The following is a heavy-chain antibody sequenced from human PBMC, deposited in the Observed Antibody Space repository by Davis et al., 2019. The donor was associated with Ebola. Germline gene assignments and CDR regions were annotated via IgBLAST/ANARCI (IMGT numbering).Heavy chain of an antibody. V-gene: IGHV4-31*03. J-gene: IGHJ4*02. CDR1: GGSISSGGYY. CDR3: ARSRYCSSTSCYTLFDY. D-gene: IGHD2-2*02. CDR2: IYYSGST. Sequence: LRLSCTVSGGSISSGGYYWSWIRQHPGKGLEWIGYIYYSGSTYYNPSLKSRVTISVDTSKNQFSLKLSSVTAADTAVYYCARSRYCSSTSCYTLFDYWGQGTLVTVSS.